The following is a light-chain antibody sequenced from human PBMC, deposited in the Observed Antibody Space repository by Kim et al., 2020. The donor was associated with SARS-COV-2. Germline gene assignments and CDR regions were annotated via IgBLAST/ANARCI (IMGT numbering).Light chain of an antibody. J-gene: IGKJ4*01. CDR1: QDISNY. Sequence: DIQMTQSPSSLSASVGDRVTITCQASQDISNYLNWYQQKPGKAPKLLIYDASNLETGVSSRFSGSGSGTDFTFTISSLQPEDIATYYCQQYDNLPRIGGGTKVDIK. CDR2: DAS. CDR3: QQYDNLPR. V-gene: IGKV1-33*01.